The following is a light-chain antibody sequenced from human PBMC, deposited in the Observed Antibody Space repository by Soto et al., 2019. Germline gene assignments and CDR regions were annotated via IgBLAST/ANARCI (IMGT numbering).Light chain of an antibody. CDR2: WAS. V-gene: IGKV4-1*01. J-gene: IGKJ1*01. CDR3: QQYYSSPPT. CDR1: QSVLYSFNKKNH. Sequence: DIVMTQSPDSLAVSLGERATINCKSSQSVLYSFNKKNHLARYQQKPGQPPKLLIYWASTRESGVPDRFSGSGSGTDFTLTISSLQAEDVSVYYCQQYYSSPPTFGQGTKVEIK.